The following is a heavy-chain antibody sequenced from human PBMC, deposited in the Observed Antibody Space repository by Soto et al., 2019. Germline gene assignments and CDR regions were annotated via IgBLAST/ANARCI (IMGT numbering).Heavy chain of an antibody. CDR2: FYSSGGT. Sequence: LSLTCAVSGDSISTYFSSWFRQPPGKGLEWIGNFYSSGGTNYNPSLKSRVTISLDTSKNEFSLKLTSVTAADTAVFYCASSKRWLSFDSWGPGTLVTVSS. D-gene: IGHD3-22*01. CDR3: ASSKRWLSFDS. J-gene: IGHJ4*02. V-gene: IGHV4-59*01. CDR1: GDSISTYF.